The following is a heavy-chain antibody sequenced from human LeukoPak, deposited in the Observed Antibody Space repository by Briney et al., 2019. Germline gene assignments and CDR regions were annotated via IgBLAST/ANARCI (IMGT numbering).Heavy chain of an antibody. CDR2: TNPSGGST. J-gene: IGHJ6*03. CDR3: SVGIQPLQHYYYYMDV. CDR1: GYTFTSYY. Sequence: ASGKVSCKASGYTFTSYYMHWVRQAPGQGLEWMGITNPSGGSTSYAQKFQGRVSMTRDGSTSTVYLELSSMSPEDEAADYCSVGIQPLQHYYYYMDVWGKGTTVTISS. D-gene: IGHD5-18*01. V-gene: IGHV1-46*01.